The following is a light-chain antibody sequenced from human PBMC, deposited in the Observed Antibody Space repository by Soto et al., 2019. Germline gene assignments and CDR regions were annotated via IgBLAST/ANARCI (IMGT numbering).Light chain of an antibody. CDR1: QSVSSSY. J-gene: IGKJ2*01. V-gene: IGKV3-20*01. CDR3: QQYSLFSPTT. CDR2: DSS. Sequence: DIVLTQSPGTLSLSPGERATLSCRASQSVSSSYLAWYQQKPGQAPRLLIYDSSTRATGIPDRFRGSGSGTEFTLTITNVQPEDVATYHCQQYSLFSPTTFGQGTRVEIK.